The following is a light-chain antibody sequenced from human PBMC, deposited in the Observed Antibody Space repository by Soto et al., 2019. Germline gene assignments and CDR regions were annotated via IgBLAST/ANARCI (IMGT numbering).Light chain of an antibody. CDR1: QSVSNNY. V-gene: IGKV3-20*01. J-gene: IGKJ5*01. CDR2: GAS. CDR3: QQYGSSSIT. Sequence: EIVVTQSPGTLSLSPGERATLSCRASQSVSNNYLAWYQQKPGQAPRLLIYGASSRATGIPDRFSGSGSGTDFTLTISRLEPEDFAVYYCQQYGSSSITFGQGTRLEIK.